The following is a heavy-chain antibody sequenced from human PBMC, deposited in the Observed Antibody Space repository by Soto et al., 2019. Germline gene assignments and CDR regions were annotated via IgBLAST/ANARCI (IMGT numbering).Heavy chain of an antibody. CDR3: ARPGYSYGNFDY. Sequence: PGGSLRLSCAASGFTLSSYAMHWVRQAPGKGLEWVAVISYDGSNKYYADSVKGRFTISRDNSKNTLYLQMNSLRAEDTAVYYCARPGYSYGNFDYWGQGTLVTVSS. D-gene: IGHD5-18*01. CDR2: ISYDGSNK. CDR1: GFTLSSYA. J-gene: IGHJ4*02. V-gene: IGHV3-30-3*01.